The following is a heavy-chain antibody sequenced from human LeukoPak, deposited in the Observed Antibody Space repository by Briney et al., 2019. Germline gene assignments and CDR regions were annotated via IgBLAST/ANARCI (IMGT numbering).Heavy chain of an antibody. CDR1: EFTVSTNY. J-gene: IGHJ4*02. CDR3: AKVGGYDRYYFDY. D-gene: IGHD5-12*01. Sequence: GGSLRLSCAASEFTVSTNYMNWVRQAPGKGLECVSGISGSGGSTHYADSVKGRFTISRDTSKNTLFLQMNSLRAEDTAVYYCAKVGGYDRYYFDYWGQGTLVTVSS. CDR2: ISGSGGST. V-gene: IGHV3-23*01.